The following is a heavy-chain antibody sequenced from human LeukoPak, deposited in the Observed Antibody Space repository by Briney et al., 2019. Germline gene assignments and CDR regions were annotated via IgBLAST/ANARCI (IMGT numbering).Heavy chain of an antibody. Sequence: PGGSLRLSCAASGFTFSSYWMTWVRQAPGKGLEWVANIKQDGSEKYYVDSVKGRFTICRDNAKNSLYLHMNSLRAEDTAVYYCASSTTGDYWGQGTLVTVSS. D-gene: IGHD5/OR15-5a*01. CDR3: ASSTTGDY. V-gene: IGHV3-7*01. CDR2: IKQDGSEK. J-gene: IGHJ4*02. CDR1: GFTFSSYW.